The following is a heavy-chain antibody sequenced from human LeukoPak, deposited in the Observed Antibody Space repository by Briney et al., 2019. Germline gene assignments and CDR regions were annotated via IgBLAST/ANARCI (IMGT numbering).Heavy chain of an antibody. CDR2: ISGSGGST. CDR3: AKVMEFGVVIHGFDL. Sequence: PGGSLRLSCAASGFAFSSYAMSWVRQAPGKGLEWVSIISGSGGSTYYADSVKGRFTISRDNSKNTLYLQMNSLKVEDTSVYYFAKVMEFGVVIHGFDLWGQETLVTVSS. J-gene: IGHJ4*02. D-gene: IGHD3-3*01. V-gene: IGHV3-23*01. CDR1: GFAFSSYA.